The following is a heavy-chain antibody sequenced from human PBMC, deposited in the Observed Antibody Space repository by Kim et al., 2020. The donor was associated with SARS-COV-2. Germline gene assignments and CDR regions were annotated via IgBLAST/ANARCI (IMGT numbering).Heavy chain of an antibody. CDR1: GFTFSSYE. Sequence: GGSLRLSCAASGFTFSSYEMNWVRQAPGKGLEWVSYISSSGSTIYYADSVKGRFTISRDNAKNSLYLQMNSLRAEDTAVYYCARDPPYDSSGYSDYWGQGTLVTVSS. CDR2: ISSSGSTI. J-gene: IGHJ4*02. D-gene: IGHD3-22*01. V-gene: IGHV3-48*03. CDR3: ARDPPYDSSGYSDY.